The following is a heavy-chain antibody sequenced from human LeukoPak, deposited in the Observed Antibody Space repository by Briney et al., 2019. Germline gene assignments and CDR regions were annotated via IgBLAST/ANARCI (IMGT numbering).Heavy chain of an antibody. D-gene: IGHD3-10*01. CDR2: INPNSGGT. CDR3: ARAPRSGPYYMDV. CDR1: GYTFTGYY. Sequence: GASVKVSCKASGYTFTGYYMHWVRQAPGQGLEWMGWINPNSGGTNYAQKFQGRVTMTRDTSISTAYMGLSRLRSDDTAVYYCARAPRSGPYYMDVWGKGTTVTVSS. V-gene: IGHV1-2*02. J-gene: IGHJ6*03.